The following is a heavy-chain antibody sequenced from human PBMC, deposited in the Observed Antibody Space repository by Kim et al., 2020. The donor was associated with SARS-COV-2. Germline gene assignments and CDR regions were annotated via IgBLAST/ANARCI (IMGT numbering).Heavy chain of an antibody. Sequence: SETLSLTCTVSGGSISSYYWSWIRQPPGKGLEWIGYIYYSGSTNYNPSLKSRVTISVDTSKNQFSLKLSSVTAADTAVYYCARHLCLDGSGSYYNVWGGMDVWGQGTTVTVSS. D-gene: IGHD3-10*01. CDR1: GGSISSYY. V-gene: IGHV4-59*08. CDR2: IYYSGST. CDR3: ARHLCLDGSGSYYNVWGGMDV. J-gene: IGHJ6*02.